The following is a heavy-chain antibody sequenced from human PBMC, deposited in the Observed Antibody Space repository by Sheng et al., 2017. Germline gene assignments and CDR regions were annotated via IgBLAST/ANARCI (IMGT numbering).Heavy chain of an antibody. CDR1: GGTFSSYA. Sequence: QVQLVQSGAEVKKPGSSVKVSCKFSGGTFSSYAFNWVRQAPGQGLEWMGDITAVFGATNYAHEFQGRVTISTDESTNTAYLELSSLRSEDTAMYYCASTGELARFLSFWGQGTLVTVSA. J-gene: IGHJ4*02. CDR3: ASTGELARFLSF. D-gene: IGHD1-7*01. V-gene: IGHV1-69*05. CDR2: ITAVFGAT.